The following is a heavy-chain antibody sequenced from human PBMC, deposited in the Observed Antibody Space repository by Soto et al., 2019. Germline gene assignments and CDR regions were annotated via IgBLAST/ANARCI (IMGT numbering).Heavy chain of an antibody. Sequence: QVQLVQSGTEVKKPGSSVKVSCKASGGTFRNYPINWVRQDPGQGLEWMGSIFPLTDIADYAQNFQARLTISADKSTSTAYMELSSLTSDDTAMYFCARGPLVVLNYFESWGQGTLVTVSS. V-gene: IGHV1-69*02. CDR3: ARGPLVVLNYFES. CDR1: GGTFRNYP. CDR2: IFPLTDIA. J-gene: IGHJ4*02.